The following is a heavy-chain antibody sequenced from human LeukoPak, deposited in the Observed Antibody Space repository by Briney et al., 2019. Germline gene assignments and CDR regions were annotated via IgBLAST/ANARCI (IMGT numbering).Heavy chain of an antibody. J-gene: IGHJ4*02. Sequence: EASVKVSCKASGYTFTGYFVHWVRQAPGQGPEWMGWINTNTRNPTYALGFTGRFVFSLDSSVSTAYLQITSLQAEDTAVYYCARVINFNWSDMWGQGTLVTVSS. V-gene: IGHV7-4-1*02. D-gene: IGHD3-3*01. CDR1: GYTFTGYF. CDR3: ARVINFNWSDM. CDR2: INTNTRNP.